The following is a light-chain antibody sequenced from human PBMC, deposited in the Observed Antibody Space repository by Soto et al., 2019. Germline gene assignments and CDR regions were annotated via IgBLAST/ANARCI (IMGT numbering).Light chain of an antibody. CDR1: QRVSSRS. CDR2: GAS. V-gene: IGKV3-20*01. J-gene: IGKJ1*01. Sequence: EMVLTQSAGTLSLSPRERATVSCRASQRVSSRSLAWYQQKRGQAPRLLIHGASSRATGIPDRFSGSGSGTDFTLTISRLEPEDFAVYYCQQYGGSPRTFGQGTKVDIK. CDR3: QQYGGSPRT.